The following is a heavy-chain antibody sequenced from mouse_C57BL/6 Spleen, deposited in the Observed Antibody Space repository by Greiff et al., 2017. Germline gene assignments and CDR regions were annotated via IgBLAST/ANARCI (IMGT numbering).Heavy chain of an antibody. D-gene: IGHD1-1*02. Sequence: VQLQQSGAELVRPGASVKLSCKASGYTFTDYYINWVKQRPGQGLEWIGRIYPRSGNTYYNEKFKGKATLTAEKSSSTAYMQLSSLTSEDSAVYFCAMGGRGVWFAYWGQGTLVTVSA. CDR1: GYTFTDYY. CDR2: IYPRSGNT. CDR3: AMGGRGVWFAY. J-gene: IGHJ3*01. V-gene: IGHV1-76*01.